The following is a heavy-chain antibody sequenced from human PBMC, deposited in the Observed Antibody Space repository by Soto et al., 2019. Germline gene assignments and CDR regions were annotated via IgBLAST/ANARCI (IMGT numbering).Heavy chain of an antibody. CDR3: ARDLDGYYDSSGYQFDY. CDR1: GFTFSSYS. V-gene: IGHV3-21*01. D-gene: IGHD3-22*01. CDR2: ISSSSSYI. J-gene: IGHJ4*02. Sequence: GGSLRLSCAASGFTFSSYSMNWVRQAPGKGLEWVSSISSSSSYIYYADSVKGRFTISRDNAKNSLYLQMNSLRAEDTAVYYCARDLDGYYDSSGYQFDYWGQGTLVTVSS.